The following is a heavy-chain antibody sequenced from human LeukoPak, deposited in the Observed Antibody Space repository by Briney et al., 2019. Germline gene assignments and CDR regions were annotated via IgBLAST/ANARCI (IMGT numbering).Heavy chain of an antibody. V-gene: IGHV3-23*01. D-gene: IGHD3-10*01. J-gene: IGHJ4*02. CDR3: AKKGSPRAGSSEYYYFDY. CDR1: GFTFSNYA. Sequence: GGSLRLSCEASGFTFSNYAVSWVRQAPGKGLEWVATMSGTSGYTFYSDTVKGRFTISRDNSKNTLYLQMNSLRAEDTAVYYCAKKGSPRAGSSEYYYFDYWGQGTRVTVSS. CDR2: MSGTSGYT.